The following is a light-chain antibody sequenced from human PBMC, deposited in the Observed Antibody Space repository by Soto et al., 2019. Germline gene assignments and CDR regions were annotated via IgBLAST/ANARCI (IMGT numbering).Light chain of an antibody. CDR2: GAS. CDR1: QSIRHY. Sequence: DIQMTQFPPTLFASVGDRVTITCRASQSIRHYLAWYQQMPGKAPKLLIYGASTLQSGVPSRFSGSGSGTEFTLTISSLQPDDFGTYFCQHHNSYSQTFGQGTKVDIK. V-gene: IGKV1-5*01. CDR3: QHHNSYSQT. J-gene: IGKJ1*01.